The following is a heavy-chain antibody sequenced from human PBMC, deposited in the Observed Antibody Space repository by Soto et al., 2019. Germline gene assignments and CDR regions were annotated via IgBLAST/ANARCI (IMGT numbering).Heavy chain of an antibody. CDR1: GYTFTGYY. D-gene: IGHD4-17*01. J-gene: IGHJ6*02. CDR2: INPNSGGT. Sequence: ASVKVSCKASGYTFTGYYMHWVRQAPGQGLEWMGWINPNSGGTNYAQKFQGWVTMTRDTSISTAYMELSRLRSDDTAVYYCARDSALFSHHPLVTTDYYYGMDVWGQGTTVTVSS. V-gene: IGHV1-2*04. CDR3: ARDSALFSHHPLVTTDYYYGMDV.